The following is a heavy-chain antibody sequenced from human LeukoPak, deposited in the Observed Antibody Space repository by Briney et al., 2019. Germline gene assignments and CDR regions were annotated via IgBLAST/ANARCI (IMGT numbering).Heavy chain of an antibody. D-gene: IGHD6-13*01. CDR2: IWNDGSDK. Sequence: GRSLRLSCEASGFTFSSHGMHWVRQPPGKGLEWVAVIWNDGSDKYYGDSVKGRFTISRDNAKNSLYLQMNSLRAEDTAVYYCARDEPGIAAAVRYFQHWGQGTLVTVSS. V-gene: IGHV3-33*01. CDR1: GFTFSSHG. CDR3: ARDEPGIAAAVRYFQH. J-gene: IGHJ1*01.